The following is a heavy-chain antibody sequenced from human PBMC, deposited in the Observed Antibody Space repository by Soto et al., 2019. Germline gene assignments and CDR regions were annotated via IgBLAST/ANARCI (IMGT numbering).Heavy chain of an antibody. Sequence: PGGSLRLSCAASGFTFSSHAMSWVRQAPGKGLEWVSAISGSGGSTYYADSVKGRFTISRDNFKNTLYLQMNSLRAEDTAVYYCATGKRGYYANDAFDIWGQGTMVTVSS. CDR1: GFTFSSHA. CDR3: ATGKRGYYANDAFDI. CDR2: ISGSGGST. V-gene: IGHV3-23*01. J-gene: IGHJ3*02. D-gene: IGHD3-22*01.